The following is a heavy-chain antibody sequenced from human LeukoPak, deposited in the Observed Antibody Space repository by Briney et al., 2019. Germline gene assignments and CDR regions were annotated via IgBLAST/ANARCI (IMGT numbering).Heavy chain of an antibody. V-gene: IGHV1-69*04. D-gene: IGHD6-19*01. Sequence: ASVKVSCKAPGGTFSSYAISWVRQAPGQGLEWMGRIIPILGIANYAQKFQGRVTITADKSTSTAYMELSSLRSEDTAVYYCARKSVLYSSGWYYFDYWGQGTLVTVSS. CDR1: GGTFSSYA. CDR3: ARKSVLYSSGWYYFDY. J-gene: IGHJ4*02. CDR2: IIPILGIA.